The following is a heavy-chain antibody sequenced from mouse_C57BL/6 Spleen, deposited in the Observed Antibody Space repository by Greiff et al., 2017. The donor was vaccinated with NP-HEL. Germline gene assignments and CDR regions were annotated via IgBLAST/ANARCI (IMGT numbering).Heavy chain of an antibody. CDR2: ISNGGGST. Sequence: EVQVVESGGGLVQPGGSLKLSCAASGFTFSDYYMYWVRQTPEKRLEWVAYISNGGGSTYYPDTVKGRFTISRDNAKNTLYLQMSRLKSEDTAMYYCARLSAQATEYYFDYWGQGTTLTVSS. J-gene: IGHJ2*01. V-gene: IGHV5-12*01. D-gene: IGHD3-2*02. CDR1: GFTFSDYY. CDR3: ARLSAQATEYYFDY.